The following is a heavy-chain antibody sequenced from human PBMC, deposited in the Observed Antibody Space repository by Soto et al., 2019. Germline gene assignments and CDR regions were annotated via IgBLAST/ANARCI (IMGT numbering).Heavy chain of an antibody. J-gene: IGHJ4*02. CDR1: GGTFSSYT. Sequence: QVQLVQSGAEVKKPGSSVKVSCKASGGTFSSYTISWVRQAPGQGLEWMGRIIPILGIANYAQKFQGRVMIIADKSTSTAYMELSSLRSEDTAVYYCARDSLDLSYDSYSFDYWGQGTLVTVSS. CDR2: IIPILGIA. CDR3: ARDSLDLSYDSYSFDY. D-gene: IGHD5-12*01. V-gene: IGHV1-69*08.